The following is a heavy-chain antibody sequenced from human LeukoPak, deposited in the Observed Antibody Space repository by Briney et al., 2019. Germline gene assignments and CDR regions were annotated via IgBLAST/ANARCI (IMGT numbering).Heavy chain of an antibody. D-gene: IGHD6-13*01. V-gene: IGHV3-23*01. CDR3: PKHRGRAAGTREDV. J-gene: IGHJ6*02. CDR2: INGSGGST. Sequence: GGSLRLSCAASGFTFSSYAMSWVRQAPGKGLEWVSAINGSGGSTYYADSLKGRFTISRDPSKNPLYLQMNRLRAEDTAVYSCPKHRGRAAGTREDVWGQGTTVTVSS. CDR1: GFTFSSYA.